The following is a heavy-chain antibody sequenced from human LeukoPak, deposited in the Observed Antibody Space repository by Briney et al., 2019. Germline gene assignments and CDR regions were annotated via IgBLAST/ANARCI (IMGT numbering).Heavy chain of an antibody. Sequence: GGSLRLSCVGSGFTFSSHAISWVRQAPGKGLEWVSVIGATGSTAFYTDSVKGRFTISRDNSINTLFLQMNSVRAEDTAVYCCAKRRIEGHESFDIWGQGTMVTVSS. V-gene: IGHV3-23*01. CDR1: GFTFSSHA. CDR3: AKRRIEGHESFDI. J-gene: IGHJ3*02. CDR2: IGATGSTA.